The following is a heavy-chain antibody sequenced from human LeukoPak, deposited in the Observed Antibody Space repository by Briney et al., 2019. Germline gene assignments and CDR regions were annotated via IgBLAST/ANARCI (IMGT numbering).Heavy chain of an antibody. D-gene: IGHD3-10*01. CDR3: AKGKGGGYYPPGFDH. CDR2: ISGSGGST. Sequence: GGSLRLSCAASGFTFSSYAMSWVRQAPGKGLEWVSAISGSGGSTYYADSVKGRFTSSRDNAKNSLYLQMNSLRAEDTALYYCAKGKGGGYYPPGFDHWGQGTLVTVSS. V-gene: IGHV3-23*01. J-gene: IGHJ4*02. CDR1: GFTFSSYA.